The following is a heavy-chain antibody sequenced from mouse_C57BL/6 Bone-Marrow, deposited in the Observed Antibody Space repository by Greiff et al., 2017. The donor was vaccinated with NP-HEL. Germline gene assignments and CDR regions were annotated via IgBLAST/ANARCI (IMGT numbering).Heavy chain of an antibody. CDR1: GYTFTSYW. V-gene: IGHV1-64*01. D-gene: IGHD4-1*01. CDR2: IHPNSGST. J-gene: IGHJ2*01. CDR3: ARGGGLTGSFDY. Sequence: QVQLKQPGAELVKPGASVKLSCKASGYTFTSYWMHWVKQRPGQGLEWIGMIHPNSGSTNYNEKFKSKATLTVDKSSSTAYMQLSSLTSEDSAVYYCARGGGLTGSFDYWGQGTTLTVSS.